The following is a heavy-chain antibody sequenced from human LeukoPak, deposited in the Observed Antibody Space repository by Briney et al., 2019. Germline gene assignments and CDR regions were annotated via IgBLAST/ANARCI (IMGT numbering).Heavy chain of an antibody. Sequence: SETLSLTCAVYGGSFSGYYWSWIRQPPGKGLGWIGEINHSGSTNYNPSLKSRVTISVDTSKNQFSLKLSSVTAADTAVYYCARRHYGYVWGSYRYYFDYWGQGTLVTVSS. D-gene: IGHD3-16*02. CDR3: ARRHYGYVWGSYRYYFDY. V-gene: IGHV4-34*01. J-gene: IGHJ4*02. CDR2: INHSGST. CDR1: GGSFSGYY.